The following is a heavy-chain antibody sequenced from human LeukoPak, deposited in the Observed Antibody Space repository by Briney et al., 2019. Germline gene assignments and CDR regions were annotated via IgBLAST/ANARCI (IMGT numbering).Heavy chain of an antibody. CDR2: IYYSGNA. Sequence: PSETLSLTCTVSGGSVSISSYYWGWIRQPPGKGLEWIVSIYYSGNAYYNPSLKGRVTISVDTSKNQFSLKLSSVTAADTAVYYCARVGVGATPHVNAFDIWGQGTMVTVSS. D-gene: IGHD1-26*01. J-gene: IGHJ3*02. V-gene: IGHV4-39*07. CDR1: GGSVSISSYY. CDR3: ARVGVGATPHVNAFDI.